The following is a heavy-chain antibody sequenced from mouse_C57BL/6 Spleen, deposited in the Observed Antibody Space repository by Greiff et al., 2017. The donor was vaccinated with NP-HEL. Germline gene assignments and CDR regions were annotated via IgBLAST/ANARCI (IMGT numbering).Heavy chain of an antibody. D-gene: IGHD1-1*01. J-gene: IGHJ1*03. V-gene: IGHV3-6*01. CDR1: GYSITSGYY. CDR2: ISYDGSN. Sequence: DVQLQESGPGLVKPSQSLSLTCSVTGYSITSGYYWNWIRQFPGNKLEWMGYISYDGSNNYNPSLKNRISITRDTSKNQFFLKLNSVTTEDTATYYCARDGATVVYWYFDVWGTGTTVTVSS. CDR3: ARDGATVVYWYFDV.